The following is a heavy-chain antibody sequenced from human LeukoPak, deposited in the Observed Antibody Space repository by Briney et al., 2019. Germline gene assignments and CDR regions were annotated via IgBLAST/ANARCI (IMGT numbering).Heavy chain of an antibody. J-gene: IGHJ4*02. CDR1: GFPSSSYW. Sequence: GGSLRLSCVASGFPSSSYWMTWVRQAPGKGLEWVANVKQDGSKKSYVDSVKGRFTISRDNAKNSLYLQMNSLRAEDTAIYYCTRVGYIDEGIDYWGQGTLVTVSS. CDR3: TRVGYIDEGIDY. D-gene: IGHD5-24*01. V-gene: IGHV3-7*04. CDR2: VKQDGSKK.